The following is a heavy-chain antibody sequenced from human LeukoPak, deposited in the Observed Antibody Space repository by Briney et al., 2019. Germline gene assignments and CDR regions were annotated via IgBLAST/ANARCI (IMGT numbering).Heavy chain of an antibody. V-gene: IGHV4-34*01. Sequence: GSTTFNPSLESRLTISVDTSKNQFSLKLRSLTAADTAVYYCVRQASSDWGQGTLVTVSS. CDR3: VRQASSD. CDR2: GST. J-gene: IGHJ1*01.